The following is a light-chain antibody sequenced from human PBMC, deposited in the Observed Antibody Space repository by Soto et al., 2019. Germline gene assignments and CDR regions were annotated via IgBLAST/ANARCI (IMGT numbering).Light chain of an antibody. J-gene: IGKJ5*01. CDR1: QSVSIN. CDR3: QQYGSSPQIT. CDR2: GAS. V-gene: IGKV3-15*01. Sequence: VMTASPSTLSVYHGERATLSCRASQSVSINLAWYQQKPGQAPRLLIYGASTRATGIPARFSGSGSGTDFTLTISSLGPEDFAVYYCQQYGSSPQITFGQGRRLEI.